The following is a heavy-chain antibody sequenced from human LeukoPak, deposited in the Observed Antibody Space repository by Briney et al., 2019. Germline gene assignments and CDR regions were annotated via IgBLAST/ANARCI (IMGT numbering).Heavy chain of an antibody. CDR3: ARGRGYDSSVSWDY. CDR2: INHSGST. D-gene: IGHD3-22*01. Sequence: SETLSLTCAVYGGSFSGYYWSWIRQPPGKGLEWIGEINHSGSTNYNPSLKSRVTISVDTSKNQFSLKLSSVTAADTAVYYCARGRGYDSSVSWDYWGQGTLVTVSS. V-gene: IGHV4-34*01. CDR1: GGSFSGYY. J-gene: IGHJ4*02.